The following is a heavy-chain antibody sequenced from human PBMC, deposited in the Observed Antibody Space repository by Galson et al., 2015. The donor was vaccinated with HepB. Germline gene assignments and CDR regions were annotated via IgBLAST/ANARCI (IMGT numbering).Heavy chain of an antibody. J-gene: IGHJ4*02. D-gene: IGHD3-22*01. CDR1: GFTFSSYG. V-gene: IGHV3-30*18. Sequence: SLRLSCAASGFTFSSYGMHWVRQAPGKGLEWVALISYDGSNEYYTDSVKGRFTISRDNSKNTLYLQMSSLRPEDTAVYYCANSWYYYDRSGYPTFDSWGQGTLVTVSS. CDR3: ANSWYYYDRSGYPTFDS. CDR2: ISYDGSNE.